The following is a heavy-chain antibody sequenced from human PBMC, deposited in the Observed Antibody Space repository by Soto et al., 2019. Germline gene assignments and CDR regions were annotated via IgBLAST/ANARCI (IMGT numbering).Heavy chain of an antibody. CDR2: IDWDDDK. J-gene: IGHJ6*03. Sequence: SGPTLVNPTQTLTLTCTFSGFSLSTNEVSVSWIRQPPGKALEWLARIDWDDDKYYSTSLKTRVSISKDTSKNQVVLTVTNMDPGDTATYYCARMGGRYYYQAVWGRGTTVTVSS. V-gene: IGHV2-70*11. D-gene: IGHD3-16*01. CDR1: GFSLSTNEVS. CDR3: ARMGGRYYYQAV.